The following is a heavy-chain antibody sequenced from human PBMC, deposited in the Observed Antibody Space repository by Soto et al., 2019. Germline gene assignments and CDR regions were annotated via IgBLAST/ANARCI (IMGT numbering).Heavy chain of an antibody. J-gene: IGHJ4*02. CDR2: IYYRGST. D-gene: IGHD3-22*01. CDR3: AGGKIDHYDGSGYFRGV. V-gene: IGHV4-61*01. CDR1: GGSVSSGSYY. Sequence: QVQLQESGPGLVKPSETLSLTCTVSGGSVSSGSYYWSWIRQPPGKGLEWIGYIYYRGSTNYNPSLKSLVTISVDTSKNQFSLKLSSVTDADTAVYYCAGGKIDHYDGSGYFRGVRGQGTLVIVSS.